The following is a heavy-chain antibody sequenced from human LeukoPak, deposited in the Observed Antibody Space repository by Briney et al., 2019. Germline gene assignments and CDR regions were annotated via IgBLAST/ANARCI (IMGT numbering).Heavy chain of an antibody. CDR2: TYYRSKWFS. V-gene: IGHV6-1*01. CDR1: GDSVSSNTAT. D-gene: IGHD6-19*01. J-gene: IGHJ4*02. CDR3: ARGDSSKVAGTAD. Sequence: SQTLSLTCAISGDSVSSNTATWNWIRQSPSRGLEWLGRTYYRSKWFSDYALSVKSRIMINPDTSKNQFSLKLNSVTAADTAVYYCARGDSSKVAGTADWGQGTLVTVSS.